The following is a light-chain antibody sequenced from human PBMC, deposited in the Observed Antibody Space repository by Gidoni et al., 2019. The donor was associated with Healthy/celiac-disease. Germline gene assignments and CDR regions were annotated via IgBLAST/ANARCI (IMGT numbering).Light chain of an antibody. CDR2: DVS. Sequence: QSALTQPASVSGSPGQSITISCPGTSSAVGGYNYVSWYQQHPGNAPKLMIYDVSNRPSGVSNRFSGSKSGNTASLTISGLQAEDDADYYCSSYTSSSTLGGVVFGGGTKLTVL. J-gene: IGLJ2*01. CDR1: SSAVGGYNY. V-gene: IGLV2-14*01. CDR3: SSYTSSSTLGGVV.